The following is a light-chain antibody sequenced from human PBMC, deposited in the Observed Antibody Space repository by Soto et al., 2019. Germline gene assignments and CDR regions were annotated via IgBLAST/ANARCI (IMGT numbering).Light chain of an antibody. Sequence: EIVLTQSPGTLSLSPGERATLSCRASQSVSSNYLGWYQQKPGQVPRLLIYGASSRATGIPDRFSGSGSGTDLTLTISRLEPEDFAVYFCQQYGGAPWTFGQGTTVQIK. J-gene: IGKJ1*01. V-gene: IGKV3-20*01. CDR2: GAS. CDR3: QQYGGAPWT. CDR1: QSVSSNY.